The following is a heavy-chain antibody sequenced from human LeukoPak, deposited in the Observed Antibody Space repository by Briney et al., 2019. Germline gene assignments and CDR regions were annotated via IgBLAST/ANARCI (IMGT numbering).Heavy chain of an antibody. CDR2: INHSGST. CDR3: ARGPYSYSGSWHFQH. Sequence: SETLSLTCAVYGGSFSGYYWSWIRQPPGKGLERIGEINHSGSTNYNPSLKSRVTISVDTSKNQFSLKLSSVTAADTAVYYCARGPYSYSGSWHFQHWGQGTLVTVSS. J-gene: IGHJ1*01. D-gene: IGHD1-26*01. V-gene: IGHV4-34*01. CDR1: GGSFSGYY.